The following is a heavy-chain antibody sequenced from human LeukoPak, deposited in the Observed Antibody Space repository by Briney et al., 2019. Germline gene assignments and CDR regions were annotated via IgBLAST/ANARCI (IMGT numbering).Heavy chain of an antibody. J-gene: IGHJ3*02. CDR2: IKKDGSEK. V-gene: IGHV3-7*01. D-gene: IGHD2-21*02. CDR3: ARAHVTGVDAFDI. Sequence: GGSLRLSCAASGFIFSNYWMSWVRQAPGKGLEGVANIKKDGSEKYYVDFVKGRFTISRDNARNSLYLQMNSLRAEDTAVYYCARAHVTGVDAFDIWGQGTMVTVSS. CDR1: GFIFSNYW.